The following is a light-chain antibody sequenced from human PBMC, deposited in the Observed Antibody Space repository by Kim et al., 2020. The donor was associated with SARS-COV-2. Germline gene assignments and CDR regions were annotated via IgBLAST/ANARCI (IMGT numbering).Light chain of an antibody. CDR2: YVS. CDR3: SSYTSSSTLV. Sequence: QSALTQPASVSGSPGQSITISCTGTSSDVGGYNYVSWYQQHPGKAPKLMIYYVSNRPSGVSNRFSGSKSGNTASLTISGLQAEDEADYYCSSYTSSSTLVFGGGTQLTVL. V-gene: IGLV2-14*01. CDR1: SSDVGGYNY. J-gene: IGLJ2*01.